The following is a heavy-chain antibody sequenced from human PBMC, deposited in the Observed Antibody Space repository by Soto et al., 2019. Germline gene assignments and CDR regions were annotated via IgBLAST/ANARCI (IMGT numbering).Heavy chain of an antibody. J-gene: IGHJ6*02. CDR1: GGTFSSYA. Sequence: QVQLVQSGAEVKKPGSSVKVSCKASGGTFSSYAISWVRQAPGQGLEWMGGIIPIFGTADYAQKFQGRATITPDESTSTAYVELGSLTPADPAAYYFAIHRGSTPGGRYSDGLAVWAQGTTVTVSS. D-gene: IGHD1-26*01. CDR2: IIPIFGTA. V-gene: IGHV1-69*05. CDR3: AIHRGSTPGGRYSDGLAV.